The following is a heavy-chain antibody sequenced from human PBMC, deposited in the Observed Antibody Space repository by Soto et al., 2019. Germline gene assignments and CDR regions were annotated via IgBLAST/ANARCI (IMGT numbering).Heavy chain of an antibody. CDR2: ISGSGGSI. Sequence: GGSLILSCAASGFPFRSYSMSWVRQAPGKGLEWVSAISGSGGSIYYADSVKGRFTISRDNSKNTLYLQMNSLRAEDTAVYYCAKIAAAGDAFDIWGQGTMVTVS. D-gene: IGHD6-13*01. CDR3: AKIAAAGDAFDI. CDR1: GFPFRSYS. J-gene: IGHJ3*02. V-gene: IGHV3-23*01.